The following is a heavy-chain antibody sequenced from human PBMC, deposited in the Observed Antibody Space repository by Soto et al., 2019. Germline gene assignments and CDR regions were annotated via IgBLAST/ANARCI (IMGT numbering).Heavy chain of an antibody. CDR1: GYTFTGYY. CDR2: INPNSGGT. Sequence: ASVKVSCKASGYTFTGYYMHWVRQAPGQGLEWMGWINPNSGGTNYAQKFQGRVTMTRDTSISSAYMELSRLRSDDTAVYYCARDLACGGDCYKYYYYGMDVWGQGTTVTVSS. D-gene: IGHD2-21*02. J-gene: IGHJ6*02. V-gene: IGHV1-2*02. CDR3: ARDLACGGDCYKYYYYGMDV.